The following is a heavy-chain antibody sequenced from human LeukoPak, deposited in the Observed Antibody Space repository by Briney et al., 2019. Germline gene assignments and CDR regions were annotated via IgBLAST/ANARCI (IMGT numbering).Heavy chain of an antibody. CDR1: GFTFGSSS. D-gene: IGHD3-16*01. Sequence: PGGSLRLSCAASGFTFGSSSMSWVRQTPGQGLQWVANINQDGSETYYVDSVKGRFTISRDNAKYSLYLQMDSLRADDSALYYCATRKCLGCQLFYLDYWGQGSLVTVSS. V-gene: IGHV3-7*01. J-gene: IGHJ4*02. CDR3: ATRKCLGCQLFYLDY. CDR2: INQDGSET.